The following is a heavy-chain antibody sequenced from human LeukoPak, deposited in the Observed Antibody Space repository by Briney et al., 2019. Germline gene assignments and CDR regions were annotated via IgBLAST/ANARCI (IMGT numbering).Heavy chain of an antibody. CDR3: ARIRAVAGTYY. CDR2: ISSSGSTI. CDR1: GFTFSSYS. D-gene: IGHD6-19*01. V-gene: IGHV3-48*04. J-gene: IGHJ4*02. Sequence: PGGSLRLSCAASGFTFSSYSMNWVRQAPGKGLEWVSYISSSGSTIYYADSVKGRFTISRDNAKNSLYLQMNSLRAEDTAVYYCARIRAVAGTYYWGQGTLVTVSS.